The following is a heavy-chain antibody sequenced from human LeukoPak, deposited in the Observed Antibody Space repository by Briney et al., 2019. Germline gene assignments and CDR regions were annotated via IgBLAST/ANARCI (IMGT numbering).Heavy chain of an antibody. V-gene: IGHV1-2*02. J-gene: IGHJ3*02. Sequence: ASVKVSCKASGYTFTGYYMHWVRQARGQGLEWMGWINPNSGGTNYAQKFQGRVTMTRDTSISTAYMELSRLRSDDTAVYYCARVAGYSSGRLENAFDIWGQGTMVTVSS. CDR3: ARVAGYSSGRLENAFDI. CDR1: GYTFTGYY. CDR2: INPNSGGT. D-gene: IGHD6-25*01.